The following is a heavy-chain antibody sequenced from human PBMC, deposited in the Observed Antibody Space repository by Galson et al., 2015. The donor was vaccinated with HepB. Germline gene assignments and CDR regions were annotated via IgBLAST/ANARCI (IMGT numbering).Heavy chain of an antibody. CDR1: AFAFRPYT. CDR2: ISRDSSDI. CDR3: ARGADYYDNSGYPHSYYYFDF. D-gene: IGHD3-22*01. V-gene: IGHV3-21*01. Sequence: SLRLSCAVSAFAFRPYTVNWVRQAPGRRPEWVSSISRDSSDIYYADSVMGRFTISRDNARNSLYLQMDSLRAEDTAVYYCARGADYYDNSGYPHSYYYFDFWGQGTLVTVSS. J-gene: IGHJ4*02.